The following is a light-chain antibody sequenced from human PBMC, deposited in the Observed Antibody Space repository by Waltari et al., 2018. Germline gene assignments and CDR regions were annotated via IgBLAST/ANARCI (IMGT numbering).Light chain of an antibody. Sequence: QSALTQPASVSGSPGQSITIPCTGTSSDVGGYNYVPWYQQYPDKAPKFIIYDVNKRPSGVSNRFSGSKSGNTASLTISGLQAEDEADYYCSSFTTISTYVFGTGTKVTVL. V-gene: IGLV2-14*03. CDR3: SSFTTISTYV. J-gene: IGLJ1*01. CDR2: DVN. CDR1: SSDVGGYNY.